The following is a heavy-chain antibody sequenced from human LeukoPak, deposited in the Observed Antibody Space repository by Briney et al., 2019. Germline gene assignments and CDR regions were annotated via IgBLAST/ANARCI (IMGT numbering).Heavy chain of an antibody. D-gene: IGHD3-10*01. CDR3: ARVSGPGMNEYFHL. J-gene: IGHJ1*01. V-gene: IGHV3-74*01. Sequence: GGSLRLSCAASGFTFSEAWMHWVRQAPGKGLVRVSRINNDGSTTRYADSVKSRFTISRDNAKNTLYLQMNSLRAEDTAVYYCARVSGPGMNEYFHLWGQGTLVTVSS. CDR2: INNDGSTT. CDR1: GFTFSEAW.